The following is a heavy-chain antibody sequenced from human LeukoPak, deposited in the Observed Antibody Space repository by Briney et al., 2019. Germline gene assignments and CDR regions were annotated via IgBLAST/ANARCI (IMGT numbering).Heavy chain of an antibody. CDR3: ASMVRGDYYGMDV. J-gene: IGHJ6*02. D-gene: IGHD3-10*01. Sequence: SGKVCCKASGGTFSSYAISWVRQAPGQGLEWMGRIIPILGIANYAQKFQGRVTITADKSTSTAYMELSSLRSEDTAVYYCASMVRGDYYGMDVWGQGTTVTVSS. CDR1: GGTFSSYA. V-gene: IGHV1-69*04. CDR2: IIPILGIA.